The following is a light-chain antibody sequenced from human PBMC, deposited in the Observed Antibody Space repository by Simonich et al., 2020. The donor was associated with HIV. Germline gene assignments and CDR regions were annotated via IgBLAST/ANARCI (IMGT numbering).Light chain of an antibody. J-gene: IGKJ2*01. Sequence: IQLTQSPSSLSASVGDRVTITCRASQGISSALAWYQQKPGKAPKLLIYDASSLETGVPSRFSGSGSGTYFTFTISSLQPEDIATYYCQQYDILPYTFGQGTKLEIK. CDR2: DAS. CDR1: QGISSA. V-gene: IGKV1-33*01. CDR3: QQYDILPYT.